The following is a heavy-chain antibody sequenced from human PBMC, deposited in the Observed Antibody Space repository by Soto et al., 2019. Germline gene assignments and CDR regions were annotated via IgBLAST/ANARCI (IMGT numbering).Heavy chain of an antibody. CDR1: GGSIRNYY. V-gene: IGHV4-59*01. Sequence: SETLSLTCTVSGGSIRNYYWSWIRQPPGKGLEWIGYIYHSGSTNFNPSLKSRVTISVDTSKNQFSLRLSSVTAADTAVYYCARVSWGEYCSTTSCHNYSYYYYMDVWGKGTTVTVSS. J-gene: IGHJ6*03. CDR2: IYHSGST. D-gene: IGHD2-2*01. CDR3: ARVSWGEYCSTTSCHNYSYYYYMDV.